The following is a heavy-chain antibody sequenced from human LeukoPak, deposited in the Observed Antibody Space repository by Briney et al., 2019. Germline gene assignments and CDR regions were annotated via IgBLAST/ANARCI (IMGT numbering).Heavy chain of an antibody. CDR3: AREPPSPVVTN. D-gene: IGHD2-21*02. CDR2: IRSDGSDK. CDR1: GFTFSNYD. V-gene: IGHV3-30*02. J-gene: IGHJ4*02. Sequence: PGGSLRLSCAASGFTFSNYDMHWARQAPGKGLEWVTFIRSDGSDKYYADSVKGRFTISRDNAKNSLNLQMNSLRAEDTAVYYCAREPPSPVVTNWGQGTLVTVSS.